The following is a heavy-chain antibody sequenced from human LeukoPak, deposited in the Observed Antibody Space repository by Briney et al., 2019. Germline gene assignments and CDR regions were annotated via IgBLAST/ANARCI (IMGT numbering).Heavy chain of an antibody. CDR1: GYTFTSYG. D-gene: IGHD2-2*01. J-gene: IGHJ3*02. V-gene: IGHV1-18*01. CDR2: ISAYNGNT. CDR3: ARGYCSSTSCFKQDAFDI. Sequence: ASVKVSCKASGYTFTSYGISWVRQAPGQGLEWMGWISAYNGNTNYAQKLQGRVTMTTDTSTSTAYMELRSLRSDDTAVYYCARGYCSSTSCFKQDAFDIWGQGTMVTVSS.